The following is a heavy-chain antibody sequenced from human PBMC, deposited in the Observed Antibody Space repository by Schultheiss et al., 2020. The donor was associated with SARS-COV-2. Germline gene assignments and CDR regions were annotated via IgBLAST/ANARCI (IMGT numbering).Heavy chain of an antibody. V-gene: IGHV4-59*08. CDR3: ARLQWLLPRAFDY. D-gene: IGHD3-22*01. Sequence: SETLSLTCTVSGGSISSYYWSWIRQPPGKGLEWIGYIYYSGSTNYNPSLKSRVTISVDTSKNQFSLKLSSVTAADTAVYYCARLQWLLPRAFDYWGQGTLVTVSS. CDR1: GGSISSYY. CDR2: IYYSGST. J-gene: IGHJ4*02.